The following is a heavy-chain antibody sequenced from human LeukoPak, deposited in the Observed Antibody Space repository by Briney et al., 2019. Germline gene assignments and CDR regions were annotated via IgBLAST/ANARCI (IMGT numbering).Heavy chain of an antibody. CDR2: IYTSGST. CDR3: ASSLVAAAESFDY. Sequence: PSQTLSLTCTVSGGSISSGSYYWSWIRQPAGKGLEWIGRIYTSGSTNYNPSLKSRVTISVDTSKNQFSLKLSSVTAADTAVSYCASSLVAAAESFDYWGQGTLVTVSS. V-gene: IGHV4-61*02. D-gene: IGHD6-13*01. J-gene: IGHJ4*02. CDR1: GGSISSGSYY.